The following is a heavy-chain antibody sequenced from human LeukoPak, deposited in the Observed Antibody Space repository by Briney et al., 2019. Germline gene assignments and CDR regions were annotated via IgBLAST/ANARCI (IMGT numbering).Heavy chain of an antibody. CDR2: ISYDGSNK. CDR1: GFTFSSYA. Sequence: GRSLRLSCAASGFTFSSYAMHWVRQAPGKGLEWVAVISYDGSNKYYADSVKGRFTISRDNSKNTLYLQMNSLRAEDTAVYYCAKDRTSWYVNWFDPWGQGTLVTVSS. D-gene: IGHD6-13*01. J-gene: IGHJ5*02. V-gene: IGHV3-30-3*01. CDR3: AKDRTSWYVNWFDP.